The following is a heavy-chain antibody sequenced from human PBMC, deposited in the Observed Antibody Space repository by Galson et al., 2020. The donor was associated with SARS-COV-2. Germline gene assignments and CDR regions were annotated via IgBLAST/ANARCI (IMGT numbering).Heavy chain of an antibody. CDR3: AREAGYYYGSGSYPRTVDY. V-gene: IGHV4-39*07. CDR1: GGSISSSSYY. J-gene: IGHJ4*02. Sequence: ASETLSLTCTVSGGSISSSSYYWGWIRQPPGKGLEWIGSIYYSGSTYYNPSLKSRVTISVDTSKNQFSLKLSSVTAADTAVYYCAREAGYYYGSGSYPRTVDYWGQGTLVTVSS. CDR2: IYYSGST. D-gene: IGHD3-10*01.